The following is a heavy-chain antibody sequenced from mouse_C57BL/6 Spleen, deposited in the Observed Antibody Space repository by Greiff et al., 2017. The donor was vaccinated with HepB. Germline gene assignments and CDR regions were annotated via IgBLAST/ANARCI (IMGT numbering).Heavy chain of an antibody. CDR1: GYTFTSYW. D-gene: IGHD3-2*02. CDR2: IDPSDSET. J-gene: IGHJ3*01. Sequence: QVQLQQSGAELVRPGSSVKLSCKASGYTFTSYWMHWVKQRPIQGLEWIGNIDPSDSETHYNQKFKDKATLTVDKSSSTAYMQLSSLTSEDSAVYYCARGPAQAPFAYWGQGTLVTVSA. CDR3: ARGPAQAPFAY. V-gene: IGHV1-52*01.